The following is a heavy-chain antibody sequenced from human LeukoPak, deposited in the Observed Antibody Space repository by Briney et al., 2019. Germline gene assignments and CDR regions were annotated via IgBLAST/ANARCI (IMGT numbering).Heavy chain of an antibody. CDR3: ARGLYCSSTSCYYYYYYGMDV. CDR1: GGSISSYY. CDR2: IYYSGST. D-gene: IGHD2-2*01. J-gene: IGHJ6*02. V-gene: IGHV4-59*12. Sequence: TSETLSLTCTVSGGSISSYYWSWIRQPPGKGLEWIGYIYYSGSTNYNPSLKSRVTISVDTSKNQFSLKLSSVTAADTAVYYCARGLYCSSTSCYYYYYYGMDVWGQGTTVTVSS.